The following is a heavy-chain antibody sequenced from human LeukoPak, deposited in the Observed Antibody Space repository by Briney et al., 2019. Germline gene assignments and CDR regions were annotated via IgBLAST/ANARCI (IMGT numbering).Heavy chain of an antibody. J-gene: IGHJ4*02. V-gene: IGHV3-23*01. CDR3: AKDVKVGIRYFDWLLYPEY. CDR1: GFTFSSYA. CDR2: ISGSGGST. Sequence: GGSLRLSCAASGFTFSSYAMSWGRPAPGKGLEWVSAISGSGGSTYYADSVKGRFTISRDNSENTLYLQMNSLRAEDTAVYYCAKDVKVGIRYFDWLLYPEYWGQGTLVTVSS. D-gene: IGHD3-9*01.